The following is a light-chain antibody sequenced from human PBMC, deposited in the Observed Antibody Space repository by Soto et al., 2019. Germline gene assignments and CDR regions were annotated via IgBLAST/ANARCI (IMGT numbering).Light chain of an antibody. CDR3: SSYTSSSPLV. CDR1: SSDVGAYNS. CDR2: DVS. J-gene: IGLJ1*01. V-gene: IGLV2-14*01. Sequence: QSALTQPASVSGSPGQSITISCTGTSSDVGAYNSVAWYQHNPGKAPKLMIYDVSNRPSGVSSRFSGSKSANTASLSISVHQADDEADYYCSSYTSSSPLVFGTGTKLTVL.